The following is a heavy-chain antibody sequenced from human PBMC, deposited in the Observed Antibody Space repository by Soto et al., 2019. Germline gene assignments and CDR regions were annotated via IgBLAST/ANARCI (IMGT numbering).Heavy chain of an antibody. CDR1: GGSFSGYY. CDR3: ARGREQLGNDY. D-gene: IGHD6-13*01. V-gene: IGHV4-34*01. Sequence: SETLSLTCAVYGGSFSGYYWSWIRQPPGKGLEWIGEINHSGSTNYNPSLKSRVTISVDTSKNQFSLKLSSVTAADTAVYYCARGREQLGNDYWGQGTLVT. J-gene: IGHJ4*02. CDR2: INHSGST.